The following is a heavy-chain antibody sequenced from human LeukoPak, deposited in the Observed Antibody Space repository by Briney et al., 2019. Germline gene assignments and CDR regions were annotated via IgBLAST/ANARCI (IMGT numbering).Heavy chain of an antibody. CDR3: ARGTDLTSCYDY. V-gene: IGHV1-2*06. CDR1: GYTFTGYY. CDR2: INPNSGGT. J-gene: IGHJ4*02. Sequence: ASVKVSCKASGYTFTGYYMHWVRQAPGQGLEWMGRINPNSGGTNYAQKFQGRVTMTRDTSISTAYMELSRLRSDDTAVYYCARGTDLTSCYDYWGQGTLVTVSS. D-gene: IGHD2-2*01.